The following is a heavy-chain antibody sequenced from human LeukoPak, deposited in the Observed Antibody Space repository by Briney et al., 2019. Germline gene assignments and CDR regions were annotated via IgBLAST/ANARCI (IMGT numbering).Heavy chain of an antibody. CDR1: GDSISSNYW. CDR3: ARHGSGSYQAY. D-gene: IGHD3-10*01. CDR2: ILHSGNS. V-gene: IGHV4-4*02. Sequence: SETLSLTCAVSGDSISSNYWWNWVRQPPGRGLEWIGEILHSGNSNYNPSLMSRVTILLDKFKNQFSLTLTSVTAADTAVYYCARHGSGSYQAYWGQGTLVTVSS. J-gene: IGHJ4*02.